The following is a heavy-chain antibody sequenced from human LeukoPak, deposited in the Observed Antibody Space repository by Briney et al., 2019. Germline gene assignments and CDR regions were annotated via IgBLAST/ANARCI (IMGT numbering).Heavy chain of an antibody. CDR3: ARERTNDYGDYVKIDFDY. Sequence: SETLSLTCAVYGGSFSGYYWSWIRQPPGKGLEWIGEINHSGSTNYNPSLKSRVTISVDTSKNQFSLKLSSVTAADTAVYYCARERTNDYGDYVKIDFDYWGQGTLVTVSS. V-gene: IGHV4-34*01. CDR2: INHSGST. CDR1: GGSFSGYY. J-gene: IGHJ4*02. D-gene: IGHD4-17*01.